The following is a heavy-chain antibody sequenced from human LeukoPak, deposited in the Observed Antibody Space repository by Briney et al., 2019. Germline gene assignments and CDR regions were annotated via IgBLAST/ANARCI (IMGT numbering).Heavy chain of an antibody. CDR3: AGQGGFGEFHGGYYYYGMDV. CDR2: IYYSGST. Sequence: SETLSLTRTVSGGSISSYYWSWIRQPPGKGLEWIGYIYYSGSTNYNPSLKSRVTISVDTSKNQFSLKLSSVTAADTAVYYCAGQGGFGEFHGGYYYYGMDVWGQGTTVTVSS. D-gene: IGHD3-10*01. CDR1: GGSISSYY. V-gene: IGHV4-59*08. J-gene: IGHJ6*02.